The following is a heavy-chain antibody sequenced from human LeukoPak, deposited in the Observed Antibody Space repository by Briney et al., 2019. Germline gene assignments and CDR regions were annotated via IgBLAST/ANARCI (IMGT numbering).Heavy chain of an antibody. Sequence: PGGSLRLSCGASGYTFSESTMNWVRQAPGKGPGWISYISSGGSVMHYADSVKGRFTISRDNVENSLYLQMDSLRVEDTAVYYCTRDLEYWGQGVLVTVSS. CDR1: GYTFSEST. CDR2: ISSGGSVM. CDR3: TRDLEY. V-gene: IGHV3-48*01. J-gene: IGHJ4*02.